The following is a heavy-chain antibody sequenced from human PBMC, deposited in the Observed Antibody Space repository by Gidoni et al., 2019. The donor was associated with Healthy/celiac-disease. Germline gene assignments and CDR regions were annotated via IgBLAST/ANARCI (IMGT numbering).Heavy chain of an antibody. D-gene: IGHD3-22*01. CDR2: ISWNSGSI. V-gene: IGHV3-9*01. CDR3: AKDSDPSDYYDSSGTRLGGMDV. J-gene: IGHJ6*02. CDR1: GFPFDYYA. Sequence: EVQLVESGGGLVQPGRSLRLSCAASGFPFDYYAMHVVRQAPGKGLEWVSGISWNSGSIGYADSVKGRFTISRDNAKNSLYLQMNSLRAEDTALYYCAKDSDPSDYYDSSGTRLGGMDVWGQGTTVTVSS.